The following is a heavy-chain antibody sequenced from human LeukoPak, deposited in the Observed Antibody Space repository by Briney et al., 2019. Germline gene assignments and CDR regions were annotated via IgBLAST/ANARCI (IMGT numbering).Heavy chain of an antibody. CDR2: INHSGST. Sequence: SETLSLTCAVYGGSFSGYYWSWIRQPPGKGLEWIGEINHSGSTNYNPSLKSRVTISVDTSKNQFSLKLSSVTAADTAVYYCARPWYYYYYMDVWGKGTTVTVSS. V-gene: IGHV4-34*01. CDR1: GGSFSGYY. CDR3: ARPWYYYYYMDV. J-gene: IGHJ6*03.